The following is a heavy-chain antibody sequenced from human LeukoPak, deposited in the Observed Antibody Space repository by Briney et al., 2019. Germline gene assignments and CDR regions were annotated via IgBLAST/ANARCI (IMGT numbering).Heavy chain of an antibody. J-gene: IGHJ4*02. CDR3: ARGRKWIQVYYFDY. CDR1: GFTLDDYG. V-gene: IGHV3-20*01. CDR2: INWNGGST. D-gene: IGHD5-18*01. Sequence: GGSLRLSCAASGFTLDDYGMSWVRQAPGKGLEWVSGINWNGGSTGYADSVKGRFTISRDNAKNSLYLQMNSLRAEDTALYHCARGRKWIQVYYFDYWGQGTLVTVSS.